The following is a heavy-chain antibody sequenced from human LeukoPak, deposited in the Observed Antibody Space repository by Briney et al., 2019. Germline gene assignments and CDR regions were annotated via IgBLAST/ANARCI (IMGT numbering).Heavy chain of an antibody. D-gene: IGHD3-3*01. CDR3: ARGYYDSWSDTNWFDP. J-gene: IGHJ5*02. CDR1: GFTFSSYS. CDR2: ISSSSYI. V-gene: IGHV3-21*01. Sequence: PGGSLRLSCAASGFTFSSYSMNWVRQAPGKGLEWVSSISSSSYIYYADSVKGRFTISRDNAKNSLYLQMNSLRAEDTAVYYCARGYYDSWSDTNWFDPWGQGTLVTVSS.